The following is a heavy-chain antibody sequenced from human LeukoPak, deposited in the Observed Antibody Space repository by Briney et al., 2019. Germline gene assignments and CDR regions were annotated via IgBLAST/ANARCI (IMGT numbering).Heavy chain of an antibody. D-gene: IGHD3-10*01. J-gene: IGHJ5*02. CDR1: GYTFTGYY. CDR3: ARVRITMVRGVIIGGFDP. V-gene: IGHV1-2*02. Sequence: GASVKVSCKASGYTFTGYYMHWVRQAPGQGLERMGWINPNSGGTNYAQKFQGRVTMTRDTSISTAYMELSRLRSDDTAVYYCARVRITMVRGVIIGGFDPWGQGTLVTVSS. CDR2: INPNSGGT.